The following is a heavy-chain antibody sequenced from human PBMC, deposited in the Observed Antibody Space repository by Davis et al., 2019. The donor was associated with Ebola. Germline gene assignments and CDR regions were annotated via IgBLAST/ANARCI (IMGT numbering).Heavy chain of an antibody. Sequence: PSETLSLTCTVSGGSISSHYWSWIRQPPGKGLEWIGYIYYSGSTNYNPSLKSRVTISVDTSKNQFSLKLSSVTAADTAVYYCARGLSSSSPPDYWGQGTLVTVSS. D-gene: IGHD6-6*01. V-gene: IGHV4-59*11. J-gene: IGHJ4*02. CDR1: GGSISSHY. CDR3: ARGLSSSSPPDY. CDR2: IYYSGST.